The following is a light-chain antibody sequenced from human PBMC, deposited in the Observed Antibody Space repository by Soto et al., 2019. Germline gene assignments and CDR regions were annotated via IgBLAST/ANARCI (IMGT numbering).Light chain of an antibody. V-gene: IGKV3-20*01. CDR3: QQYGSSIT. CDR2: GVS. J-gene: IGKJ5*01. CDR1: QSISSRY. Sequence: IVLTKSPGTLSLSPWEGATLSCRASQSISSRYLAWYQQKPGQAPRLLMYGVSSRATGTPDRFSGSGSGTDFTLTISRLEPEDFALYYCQQYGSSITFGQATRLEIK.